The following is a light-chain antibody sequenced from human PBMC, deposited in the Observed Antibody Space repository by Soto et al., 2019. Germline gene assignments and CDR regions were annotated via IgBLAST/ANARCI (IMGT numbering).Light chain of an antibody. CDR2: SAS. CDR1: EAISSW. Sequence: DIKMTQSPSSVSASVGDRVTITCRSSEAISSWLAWYQQKQGRAPKLLIYSASSLQNGAPSRFTGSGSGTDFTLTITSLQPDDTAIYYCQQARSFPLTFGGGPKVEIK. V-gene: IGKV1-12*01. CDR3: QQARSFPLT. J-gene: IGKJ4*01.